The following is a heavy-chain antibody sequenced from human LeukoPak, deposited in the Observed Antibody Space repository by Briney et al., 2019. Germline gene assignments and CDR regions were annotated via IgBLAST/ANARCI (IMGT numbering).Heavy chain of an antibody. D-gene: IGHD3-10*01. CDR1: EFTFSSYA. V-gene: IGHV3-23*01. Sequence: QSGGSLRLSCAASEFTFSSYAMSWVRQAPGKGLEWVSAISGSGGSTYYADSVKGRFTISRDNSKNTLYLQMNSLRAEDTAVYYCAKEITYYYGSGSSNWGQGTLVTVSS. CDR3: AKEITYYYGSGSSN. J-gene: IGHJ4*02. CDR2: ISGSGGST.